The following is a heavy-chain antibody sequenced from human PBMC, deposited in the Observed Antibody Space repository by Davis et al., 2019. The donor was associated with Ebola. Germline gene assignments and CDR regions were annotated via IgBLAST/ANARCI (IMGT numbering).Heavy chain of an antibody. V-gene: IGHV3-48*03. CDR3: ARLFGLGSRSHYFDY. D-gene: IGHD3/OR15-3a*01. CDR1: GFTFSTYE. Sequence: GESLKISCAASGFTFSTYEMNWVRQAPGKGLEWVSYISSGGGTIYYADSVKGRFTISRDNAKNSLYLQMNSLRAEDTAVYYCARLFGLGSRSHYFDYWGQGTLVTVSS. CDR2: ISSGGGTI. J-gene: IGHJ4*02.